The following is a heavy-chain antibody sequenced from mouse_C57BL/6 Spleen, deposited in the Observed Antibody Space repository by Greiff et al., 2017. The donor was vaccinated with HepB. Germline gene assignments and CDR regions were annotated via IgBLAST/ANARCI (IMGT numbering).Heavy chain of an antibody. CDR2: IYPGDGDT. J-gene: IGHJ3*01. Sequence: QVQLQQSGAELVKPGASVKISCKASGYAFGSYWMNWVQQRPGKGLEWIGQIYPGDGDTNYNGKFKGKATLTADNSSSTAYMQVSSLTSEDSAVYFCASSYSNYLAWFAYWGQGTLVTVSA. CDR1: GYAFGSYW. V-gene: IGHV1-80*01. CDR3: ASSYSNYLAWFAY. D-gene: IGHD2-5*01.